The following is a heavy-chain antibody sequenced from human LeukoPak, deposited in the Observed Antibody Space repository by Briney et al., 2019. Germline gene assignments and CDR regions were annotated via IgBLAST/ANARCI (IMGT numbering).Heavy chain of an antibody. Sequence: GGSLRLSCAAAGFTFTSFAMSWVRQAPGKGLEWVSTISGTGGSTFYADSVKGRFTISRDNSKNTLYLQMNSLRAEDTAVYWCAKRRNYYDSDGFSVDYWGQGTLVPVSS. CDR3: AKRRNYYDSDGFSVDY. D-gene: IGHD3-22*01. CDR2: ISGTGGST. V-gene: IGHV3-23*01. J-gene: IGHJ4*02. CDR1: GFTFTSFA.